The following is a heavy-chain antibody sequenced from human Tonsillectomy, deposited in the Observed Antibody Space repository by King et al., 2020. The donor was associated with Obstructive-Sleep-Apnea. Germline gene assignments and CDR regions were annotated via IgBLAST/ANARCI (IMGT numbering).Heavy chain of an antibody. J-gene: IGHJ6*02. CDR2: INPNSGGT. V-gene: IGHV1-2*04. Sequence: QLVQSGAEVKKPGASVKVSCKASGYTFTGYYMHWVRQAPGQGLEWVGGINPNSGGTKYAQKFQGWVTMTRETSINTAYMELSRLSSDDTAVYYCAKSPGYCSGGSCYSEYYYGMDVWGQGTTVTVSS. D-gene: IGHD2-15*01. CDR1: GYTFTGYY. CDR3: AKSPGYCSGGSCYSEYYYGMDV.